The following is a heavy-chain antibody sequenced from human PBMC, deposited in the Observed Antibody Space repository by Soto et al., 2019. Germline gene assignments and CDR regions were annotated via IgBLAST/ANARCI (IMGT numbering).Heavy chain of an antibody. Sequence: PGGSLRLSCAASGFTFSSYAMSWVRKAPGKGLDWVSAISVSVGSTYYADSVKGRFTISRDNSKNTLYLQMNSLRAEDTAVYYCARDADYGDYIELYYFDYWGQGTLVTVSS. V-gene: IGHV3-23*01. CDR2: ISVSVGST. CDR3: ARDADYGDYIELYYFDY. D-gene: IGHD4-17*01. J-gene: IGHJ4*02. CDR1: GFTFSSYA.